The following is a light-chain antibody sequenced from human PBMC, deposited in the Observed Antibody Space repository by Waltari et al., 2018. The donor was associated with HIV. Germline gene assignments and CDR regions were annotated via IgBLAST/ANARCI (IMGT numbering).Light chain of an antibody. V-gene: IGLV3-25*03. J-gene: IGLJ1*01. CDR3: QSADSSGTYV. CDR1: ALTKQY. Sequence: SYELTQPPSVSVSPGQTARITCSGDALTKQYAYWYQQKPGQAPVLVIYKDSARPSGIPERVSGSSSGTTITLTISGVQAEDEADYYCQSADSSGTYVFGTGTKVTVL. CDR2: KDS.